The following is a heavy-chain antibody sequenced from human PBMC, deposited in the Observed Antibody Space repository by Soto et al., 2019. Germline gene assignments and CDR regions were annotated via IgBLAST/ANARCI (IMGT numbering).Heavy chain of an antibody. CDR1: GGSISSSSYY. CDR2: IYYSGST. D-gene: IGHD2-15*01. J-gene: IGHJ5*02. CDR3: ARRAAYCSGGSCYSNWFDP. Sequence: SETLSLTCTVSGGSISSSSYYWGWIRQPPGKGLEWIGSIYYSGSTYYNPSLKSRVTISVDTSKNQFSLKLSSVTAADTAVYYCARRAAYCSGGSCYSNWFDPWGQGTLVTVSS. V-gene: IGHV4-39*01.